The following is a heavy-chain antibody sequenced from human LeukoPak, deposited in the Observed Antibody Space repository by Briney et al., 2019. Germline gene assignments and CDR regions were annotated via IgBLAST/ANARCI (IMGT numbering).Heavy chain of an antibody. CDR2: IKRDGSDK. CDR3: ARVGKAAAAWDY. D-gene: IGHD6-13*01. CDR1: GFTFSSYW. Sequence: GGSLRLSCAASGFTFSSYWMSWVRQAPGKGLEWVANIKRDGSDKYYVDSVKGRFTISRDNAKNSLYLQMNSLRAEDTAVYYCARVGKAAAAWDYWGQGTLVTVSS. J-gene: IGHJ4*02. V-gene: IGHV3-7*01.